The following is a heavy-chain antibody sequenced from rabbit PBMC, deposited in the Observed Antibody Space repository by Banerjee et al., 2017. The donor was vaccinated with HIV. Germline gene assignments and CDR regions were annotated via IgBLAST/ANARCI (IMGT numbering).Heavy chain of an antibody. CDR2: IYAGSSGGT. Sequence: QQLEESGGDLVKPGASLTLTCTASGFSFSSGYDMCWVRQAPGKGLEWIACIYAGSSGGTYYATWVNGRFTISSDNAQNTVDLQMNSLTAADTATYFCASYYSDGYAGDAYATGGYYFNLWGPGTLVTVS. D-gene: IGHD6-1*01. CDR1: GFSFSSGYD. J-gene: IGHJ4*01. V-gene: IGHV1S40*01. CDR3: ASYYSDGYAGDAYATGGYYFNL.